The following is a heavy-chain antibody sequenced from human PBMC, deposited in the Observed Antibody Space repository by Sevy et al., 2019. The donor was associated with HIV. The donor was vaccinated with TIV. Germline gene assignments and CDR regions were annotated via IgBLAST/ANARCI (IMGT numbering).Heavy chain of an antibody. CDR1: GFTFSNTW. V-gene: IGHV3-15*07. Sequence: EGSLRLSCAASGFTFSNTWMNWVRQAPGKGLEWVGRIKSKTDDGTTDYAAPVKGRFTISRDVSKNTLYLQMNSLKTEDKAVDYCTTGEDVYSSSWHPHYSYGMDVWGQGTTVTVSS. D-gene: IGHD6-13*01. CDR3: TTGEDVYSSSWHPHYSYGMDV. CDR2: IKSKTDDGTT. J-gene: IGHJ6*02.